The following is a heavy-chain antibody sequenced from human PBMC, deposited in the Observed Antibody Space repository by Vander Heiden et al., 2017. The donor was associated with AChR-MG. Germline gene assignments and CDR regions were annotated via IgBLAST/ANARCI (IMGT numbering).Heavy chain of an antibody. D-gene: IGHD5-18*01. CDR2: IYYSGST. CDR1: GGPISSYY. CDR3: ARGGGYSYGFPWFDP. V-gene: IGHV4-59*01. Sequence: QVQLQESGPGLVKPSETLSLPCTVSGGPISSYYWSWIRQPPGKGLECIGYIYYSGSTNYNPSLKGRVTISVDTSKNQFSLKLSSVTAADTAVYYCARGGGYSYGFPWFDPWGEGTLVTVSS. J-gene: IGHJ5*02.